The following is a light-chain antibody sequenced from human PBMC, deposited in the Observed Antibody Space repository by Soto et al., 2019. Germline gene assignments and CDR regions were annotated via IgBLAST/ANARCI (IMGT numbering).Light chain of an antibody. V-gene: IGLV1-47*01. Sequence: QSVLTQPPSASGTPGQRVTISCSGSSSNIGSNYVYWYQQLPGTATKLLIYRNNQRPSGVPDRFSGSKSGTSASLAISGLRSEDEADYYCAAWDYSLSGPYVFGTGTKLTVL. CDR2: RNN. CDR3: AAWDYSLSGPYV. J-gene: IGLJ1*01. CDR1: SSNIGSNY.